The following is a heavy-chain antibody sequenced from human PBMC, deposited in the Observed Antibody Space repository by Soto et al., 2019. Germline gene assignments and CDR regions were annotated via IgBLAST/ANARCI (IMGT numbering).Heavy chain of an antibody. D-gene: IGHD3-10*01. J-gene: IGHJ3*02. CDR1: GFTFSKHW. V-gene: IGHV3-74*01. CDR3: ARDMRAVPWYGGVSSSFDM. Sequence: EVQLVESGGGLVQPGASLILSCAGSGFTFSKHWIHWVRQAPGQGLVWVSRTKTDGSTSYTDSVEGRFSISRDNAKNTLYLQMNSLRAEDTAVYYCARDMRAVPWYGGVSSSFDMWGQGTMVTVSS. CDR2: TKTDGST.